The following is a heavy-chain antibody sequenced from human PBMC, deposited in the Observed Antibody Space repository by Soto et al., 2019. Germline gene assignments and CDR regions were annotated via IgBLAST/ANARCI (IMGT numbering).Heavy chain of an antibody. CDR3: ARATRRSTLVRGVTTALDY. V-gene: IGHV3-21*01. J-gene: IGHJ4*02. Sequence: PGGSLTLSCEPSGFTFYIYHMYLARPAPGKGLEWVSYISSTGSPMYYAESVKGRFTISRDNAKNSLFLQMNSLRGEDTAIYFCARATRRSTLVRGVTTALDYWGQGALVTVSS. CDR1: GFTFYIYH. D-gene: IGHD3-10*01. CDR2: ISSTGSPM.